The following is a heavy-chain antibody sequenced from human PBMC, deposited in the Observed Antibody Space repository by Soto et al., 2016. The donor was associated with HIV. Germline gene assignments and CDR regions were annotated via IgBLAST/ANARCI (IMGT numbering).Heavy chain of an antibody. CDR2: IYSGGNT. CDR1: GLSVSSNY. Sequence: EVQLVESGGGLVQPGGSLRLSCAASGLSVSSNYMSWVRQPPGKELEWVSVIYSGGNTYYADSVKGRFTISRDSSKNTLYLQMNSLRAEDTAVYYCTSNYYSDWGQGTLVTVSS. J-gene: IGHJ4*02. CDR3: TSNYYSD. V-gene: IGHV3-66*01. D-gene: IGHD3-22*01.